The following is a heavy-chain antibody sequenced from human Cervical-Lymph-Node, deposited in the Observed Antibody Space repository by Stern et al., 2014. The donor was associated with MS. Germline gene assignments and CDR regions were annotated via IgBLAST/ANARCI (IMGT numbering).Heavy chain of an antibody. V-gene: IGHV4-61*02. J-gene: IGHJ6*02. CDR3: ASSQGYHYGLDV. CDR2: IYTPDNI. Sequence: QVQLQESGPGLVRPSQTLSLTCTVSGGSINSVGFYWTWIRQPAGKGLEWIGRIYTPDNINYNPSLKSRVTISKDTSRNQFSLRLTSVTAADAATYYCASSQGYHYGLDVWGRGTTVTVSS. CDR1: GGSINSVGFY.